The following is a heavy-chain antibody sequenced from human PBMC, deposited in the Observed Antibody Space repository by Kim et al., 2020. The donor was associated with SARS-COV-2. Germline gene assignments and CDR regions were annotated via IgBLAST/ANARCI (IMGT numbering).Heavy chain of an antibody. Sequence: ASVKGRFIISRDNSKNTLYLQMNSLRAEDTAAYYCARVYADYSSHYGMDVWGQGTTVTVSS. CDR3: ARVYADYSSHYGMDV. J-gene: IGHJ6*02. V-gene: IGHV3-30*07. D-gene: IGHD2-8*01.